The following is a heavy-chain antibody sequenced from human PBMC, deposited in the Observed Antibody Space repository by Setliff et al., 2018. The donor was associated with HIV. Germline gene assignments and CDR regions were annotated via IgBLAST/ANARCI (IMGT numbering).Heavy chain of an antibody. Sequence: ETLSLTCAVYGGSFSGYCWTWIRQPPGKGLEWNGEIQHTGRTNYNPSLSSRVTTSVDTSKNQFSLKLTSVTAAYTAVYYCARVRCCIWYSIPRYYYYSMDVWGNGTTVTV. J-gene: IGHJ6*03. CDR1: GGSFSGYC. CDR2: IQHTGRT. D-gene: IGHD6-13*01. V-gene: IGHV4-34*01. CDR3: ARVRCCIWYSIPRYYYYSMDV.